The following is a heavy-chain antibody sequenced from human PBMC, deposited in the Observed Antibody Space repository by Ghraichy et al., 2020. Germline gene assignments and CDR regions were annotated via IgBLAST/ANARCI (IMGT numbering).Heavy chain of an antibody. J-gene: IGHJ6*02. CDR3: ARGTGLELRYYYGMDV. CDR1: GGSISSGGYY. V-gene: IGHV4-31*03. D-gene: IGHD1-7*01. CDR2: IYYSGST. Sequence: LGLSCTVSGGSISSGGYYWSWIRQHPGKGLEWIGYIYYSGSTYYNPSLKSRVTISVDTSKNQFSLKLSSVTAADTAVYYCARGTGLELRYYYGMDVWGQGTTVTVSS.